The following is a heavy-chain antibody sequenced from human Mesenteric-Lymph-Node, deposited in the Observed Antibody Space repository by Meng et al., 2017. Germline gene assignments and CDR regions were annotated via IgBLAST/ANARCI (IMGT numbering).Heavy chain of an antibody. CDR2: INPNSGGT. D-gene: IGHD2-21*01. J-gene: IGHJ3*02. CDR3: ARELDGIGAFDI. V-gene: IGHV1-2*06. Sequence: ASVKVSCKASGYTFTSYDINWVRQATGQGLEWMGRINPNSGGTNYAQKFQGRVTMTRDTSISTAYMELSRLRSDDTAVYYCARELDGIGAFDIWGQGTMVTVSS. CDR1: GYTFTSYD.